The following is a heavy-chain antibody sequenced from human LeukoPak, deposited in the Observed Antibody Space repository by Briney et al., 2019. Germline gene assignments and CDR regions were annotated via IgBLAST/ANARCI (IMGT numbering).Heavy chain of an antibody. CDR3: AKDNRLYCSGGSCYGFDI. CDR1: GFTFDDYA. CDR2: ISWNSGSI. D-gene: IGHD2-15*01. Sequence: GGSLRLSCAASGFTFDDYAMHWVRQAPGKGLEWVSGISWNSGSIGYADSVKGRFTISRDNAKNSLYLQMNSLRAEDTALYYCAKDNRLYCSGGSCYGFDIWGQGTMVTVSS. J-gene: IGHJ3*02. V-gene: IGHV3-9*01.